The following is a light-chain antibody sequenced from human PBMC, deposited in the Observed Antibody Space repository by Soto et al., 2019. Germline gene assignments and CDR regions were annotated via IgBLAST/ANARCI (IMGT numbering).Light chain of an antibody. J-gene: IGKJ1*01. CDR3: QKYNSAPRT. Sequence: DIQMTQSPSSLSASVGDRVTITCRASQGISNYLAWYQQKPGKVPKLLIYAASNLQSGVPSRFSGSGSGTDFTLTINSLQPEDVATDYCQKYNSAPRTFGQGTNVEIK. V-gene: IGKV1-27*01. CDR1: QGISNY. CDR2: AAS.